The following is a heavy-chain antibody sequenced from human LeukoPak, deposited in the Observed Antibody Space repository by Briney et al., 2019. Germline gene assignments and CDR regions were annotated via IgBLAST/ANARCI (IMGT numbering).Heavy chain of an antibody. D-gene: IGHD6-19*01. CDR3: AKERNLEIAVAGTIFDY. V-gene: IGHV3-66*01. CDR1: GFTFSSYA. J-gene: IGHJ4*02. Sequence: GGSLRLSCAASGFTFSSYAMSWVRQAPGKGLEWVSVIYSGGDTCYADSVKGRFTISRDNSKNMIYLEMSSLKAEDTAVYYCAKERNLEIAVAGTIFDYWGQGTLVTVSS. CDR2: IYSGGDT.